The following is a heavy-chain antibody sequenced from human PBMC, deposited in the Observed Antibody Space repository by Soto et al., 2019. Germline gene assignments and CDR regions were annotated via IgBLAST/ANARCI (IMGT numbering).Heavy chain of an antibody. CDR1: GFTFSSYA. V-gene: IGHV3-30-3*01. D-gene: IGHD1-26*01. CDR2: ISYDGSNK. J-gene: IGHJ4*02. Sequence: QVQLVESGGGVVQPGRSLRLSCAASGFTFSSYAMHWVRQAPGKGLEWVAVISYDGSNKYYADSVKGRFTISRDNSKNTLYLQMNSLRAEDTAVYYCARAPRVGATPFDYWGQGTLVTVSS. CDR3: ARAPRVGATPFDY.